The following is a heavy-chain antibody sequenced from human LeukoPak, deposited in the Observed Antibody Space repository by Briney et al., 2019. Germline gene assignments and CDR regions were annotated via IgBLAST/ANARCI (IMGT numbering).Heavy chain of an antibody. CDR2: IYYSGST. D-gene: IGHD5-12*01. Sequence: SQTLSLTCTVSGGSISSGGSYWSWIRQYSGKGLEWIGYIYYSGSTYYNPSLKSRVTISVDTSKNQFSLKLSSVTAADTAVYYCARVDPTNGYSGYYFDYWGQGTLVTVSS. V-gene: IGHV4-31*03. CDR1: GGSISSGGSY. J-gene: IGHJ4*02. CDR3: ARVDPTNGYSGYYFDY.